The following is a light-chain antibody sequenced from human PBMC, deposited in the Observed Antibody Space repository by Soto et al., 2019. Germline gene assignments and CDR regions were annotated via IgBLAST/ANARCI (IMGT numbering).Light chain of an antibody. J-gene: IGKJ4*01. V-gene: IGKV3-11*01. CDR1: QSVSSS. Sequence: ESVLTQSPATLSLSPGERATLSCRASQSVSSSLAWYQQKPGQAPRLLIYDASNRATGIPARFSGSGSGTDFTLTISSLEPEDFAVYYCQQRSNWPALTFGGGTKVEIK. CDR3: QQRSNWPALT. CDR2: DAS.